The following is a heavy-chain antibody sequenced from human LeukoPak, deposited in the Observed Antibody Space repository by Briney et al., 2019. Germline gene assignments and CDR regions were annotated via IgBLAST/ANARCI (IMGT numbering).Heavy chain of an antibody. V-gene: IGHV4-34*01. CDR1: GGSFSGYY. Sequence: SETLSLTCAVYGGSFSGYYWSWIRQPPGKGLEWIREINHSGSTNYNPSLKSRVTISVDTSKNQFSLKLSSVTAADTAVYYCARAGGRRIVVVPAAMRAFDYWGQGTLVTVSS. D-gene: IGHD2-2*01. J-gene: IGHJ4*02. CDR2: INHSGST. CDR3: ARAGGRRIVVVPAAMRAFDY.